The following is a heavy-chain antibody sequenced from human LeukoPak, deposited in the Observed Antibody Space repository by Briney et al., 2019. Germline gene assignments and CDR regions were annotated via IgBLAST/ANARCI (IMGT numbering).Heavy chain of an antibody. D-gene: IGHD3-22*01. CDR2: IASDGSST. J-gene: IGHJ4*02. CDR1: GFTFSSYW. V-gene: IGHV3-74*01. Sequence: GGSLRPSCAASGFTFSSYWMNWVRQAPGKGLVWVSRIASDGSSTTYADSVKGRFSISRDNAKNTLYLQMNSLRAEDTAVYYCAKEAQVPYYYDSSGYYDYWGQGTLVTVSS. CDR3: AKEAQVPYYYDSSGYYDY.